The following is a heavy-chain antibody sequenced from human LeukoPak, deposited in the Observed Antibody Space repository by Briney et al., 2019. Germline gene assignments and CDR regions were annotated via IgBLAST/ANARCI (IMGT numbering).Heavy chain of an antibody. CDR1: GGSVSSGSYY. Sequence: PSEALSLTCTVSGGSVSSGSYYWSWIRQPPGKGLEWIGEINHSGSTNYNPSLKSRVTISVDTSKNQFSLKLSSVTAADTAVYYCARGRRRMLGYCSSTSCAEYFQHWGQGTLVTVSS. CDR2: INHSGST. J-gene: IGHJ1*01. D-gene: IGHD2-2*01. V-gene: IGHV4-39*07. CDR3: ARGRRRMLGYCSSTSCAEYFQH.